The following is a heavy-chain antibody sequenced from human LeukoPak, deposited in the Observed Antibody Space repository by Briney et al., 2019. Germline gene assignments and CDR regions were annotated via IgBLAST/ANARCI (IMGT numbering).Heavy chain of an antibody. D-gene: IGHD3-16*01. CDR1: GSTFSIYS. Sequence: PGGSLRLSCAASGSTFSIYSMNWVRQAPGKGLDWVSSINSDSSLMFYAESVKGRFTISRDNARNSLYLQMNSLRAEDTAVYYCIRDLFDDYSLDYWGQGALVTVSS. V-gene: IGHV3-21*01. CDR3: IRDLFDDYSLDY. CDR2: INSDSSLM. J-gene: IGHJ4*02.